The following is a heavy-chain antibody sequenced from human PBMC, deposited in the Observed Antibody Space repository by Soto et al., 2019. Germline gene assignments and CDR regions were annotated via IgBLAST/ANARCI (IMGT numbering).Heavy chain of an antibody. J-gene: IGHJ4*02. CDR3: ARGRKDYSSSWYVG. CDR1: GGSISSYY. CDR2: ISHSGGS. V-gene: IGHV4-34*01. Sequence: PSETLSLTCTVSGGSISSYYWSWIRQPPGKGLAWIGEISHSGGSNYNPSLKSRVTISVDTSKNQFSLKLSSVTAADTAVYYCARGRKDYSSSWYVGWGQGTLVTVSS. D-gene: IGHD6-13*01.